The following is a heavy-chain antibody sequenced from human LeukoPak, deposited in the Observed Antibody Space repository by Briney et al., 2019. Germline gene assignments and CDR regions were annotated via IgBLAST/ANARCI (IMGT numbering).Heavy chain of an antibody. Sequence: GGSLRLSCAASGFTFSSYWMSWVRQAPGKGLKWVANIKQDGSEKYYVDSVKGRFTISRDNAKNSLYLQMNSLRAEDTAVHYCARDGYSGYDAARYWGQGTLVTVSS. CDR3: ARDGYSGYDAARY. D-gene: IGHD5-12*01. CDR1: GFTFSSYW. J-gene: IGHJ4*02. V-gene: IGHV3-7*01. CDR2: IKQDGSEK.